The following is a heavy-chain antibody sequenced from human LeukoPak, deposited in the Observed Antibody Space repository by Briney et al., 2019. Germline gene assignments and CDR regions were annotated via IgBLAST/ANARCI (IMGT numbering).Heavy chain of an antibody. D-gene: IGHD6-19*01. CDR3: ARDLIAVAGCYYYGMDV. V-gene: IGHV3-74*01. Sequence: GGSLRLSCAASGFTFSSYWMHWVRQAPGKGLVWVSRINSDGSSTSYADSVKGRFTISRDNAKNTLYLQMNSLRAEDTAVYYCARDLIAVAGCYYYGMDVWGQGTTVTVSS. CDR2: INSDGSST. CDR1: GFTFSSYW. J-gene: IGHJ6*02.